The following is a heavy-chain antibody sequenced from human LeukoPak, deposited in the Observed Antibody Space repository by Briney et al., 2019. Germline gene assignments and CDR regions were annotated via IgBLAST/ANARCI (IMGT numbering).Heavy chain of an antibody. V-gene: IGHV4-31*11. CDR1: GGSISSGGYY. CDR3: ARDAKLLDAFDI. D-gene: IGHD2-15*01. Sequence: SETLSLTCAVSGGSISSGGYYWSWIRQHPGKGLEWIGYIYYSGSTYHNPSLKSRVTISVDTSKNQFSLKLSSVTAADTAVYYCARDAKLLDAFDIWGQGTMVTVSS. CDR2: IYYSGST. J-gene: IGHJ3*02.